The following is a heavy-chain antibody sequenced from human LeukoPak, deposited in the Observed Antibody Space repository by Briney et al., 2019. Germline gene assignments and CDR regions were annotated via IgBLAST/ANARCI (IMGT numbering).Heavy chain of an antibody. CDR3: ARERYYDILTGYYYYYYMDV. CDR2: IYYSGST. Sequence: PSETLSLTCTVSGGSISSSSYYWGWIRQPPGKGLEWIGSIYYSGSTHYNPSLKSRVTISVDTSKNQFSLKLSSVTAADTAVYYCARERYYDILTGYYYYYYMDVWGKGTTVTVSS. V-gene: IGHV4-39*07. CDR1: GGSISSSSYY. J-gene: IGHJ6*03. D-gene: IGHD3-9*01.